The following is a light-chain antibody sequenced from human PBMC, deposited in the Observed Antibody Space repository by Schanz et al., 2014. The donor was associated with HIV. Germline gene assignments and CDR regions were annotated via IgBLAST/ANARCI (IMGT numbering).Light chain of an antibody. J-gene: IGKJ1*01. V-gene: IGKV3-20*01. Sequence: EIVLTQSPGTLSLSPGERATLSCRASQSITSNYLAWYRQTPGQAPRLLIYGASTRATGVPERFSGSGSGTDFTLIISRLEPEDFAVYYCQHHATSPRTFGQGTRVEIK. CDR3: QHHATSPRT. CDR1: QSITSNY. CDR2: GAS.